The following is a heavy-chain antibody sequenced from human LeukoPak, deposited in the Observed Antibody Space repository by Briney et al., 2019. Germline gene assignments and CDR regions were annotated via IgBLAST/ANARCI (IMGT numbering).Heavy chain of an antibody. J-gene: IGHJ6*02. D-gene: IGHD3-10*01. Sequence: GGSLRLSCSASGFTFSSYAMSWVGQAPGKGLEGVSAISGSGGRTSYADSVKGRFTISRDNSKNTLYRQMNSLRAEDTAVYYCGGSHYYYYGRDVWGQGTTVTVSS. V-gene: IGHV3-23*01. CDR2: ISGSGGRT. CDR3: GGSHYYYYGRDV. CDR1: GFTFSSYA.